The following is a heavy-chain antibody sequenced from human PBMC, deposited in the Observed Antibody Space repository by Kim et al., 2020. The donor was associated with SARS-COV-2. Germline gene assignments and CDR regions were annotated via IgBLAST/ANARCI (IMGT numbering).Heavy chain of an antibody. V-gene: IGHV3-23*01. D-gene: IGHD2-15*01. Sequence: SVKGRFTISRDNSKDTLYLQMNSLRAEDTAVYYCAKLLLGGPGRGAYFDYWGQGTLVTVSS. CDR3: AKLLLGGPGRGAYFDY. J-gene: IGHJ4*02.